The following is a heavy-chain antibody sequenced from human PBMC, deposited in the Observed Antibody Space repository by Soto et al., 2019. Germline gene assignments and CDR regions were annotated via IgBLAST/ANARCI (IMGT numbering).Heavy chain of an antibody. D-gene: IGHD4-17*01. Sequence: QVQLVESGGGVVQPGRSLRLSCAASGFTFSNYAVIWVRQAPGKGLEWVAVISSDGNNKNHADSVKGRFTISRDNSKKTLYLEMNSLSREDSAVYYCARVSTARGAWYFDYWGQGTLVTVSS. CDR1: GFTFSNYA. CDR2: ISSDGNNK. CDR3: ARVSTARGAWYFDY. V-gene: IGHV3-30-3*01. J-gene: IGHJ4*02.